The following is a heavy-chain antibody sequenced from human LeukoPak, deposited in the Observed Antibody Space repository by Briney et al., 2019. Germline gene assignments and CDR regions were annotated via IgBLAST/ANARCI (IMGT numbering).Heavy chain of an antibody. CDR2: ISGSGETT. CDR3: AKTNGYFDQ. V-gene: IGHV3-23*01. D-gene: IGHD2-8*01. J-gene: IGHJ4*02. Sequence: QSGGSLRLSCAASGFTFSSYGMTWLRQTPAKGLEWVSAISGSGETTYYSDSVKGRFTISRDNSKNTLFLQMNSLRVEDAAMYYCAKTNGYFDQWGQGTLVAVSS. CDR1: GFTFSSYG.